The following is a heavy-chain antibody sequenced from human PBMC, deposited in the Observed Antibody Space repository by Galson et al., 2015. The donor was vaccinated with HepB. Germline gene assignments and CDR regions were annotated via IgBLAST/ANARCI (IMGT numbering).Heavy chain of an antibody. CDR2: INPNSGDT. CDR1: GNTFTGYY. Sequence: SVKVSCKASGNTFTGYYMHWVRQAPGQGLKWMGRINPNSGDTKYAQNFQGRVTMTRDTSISTAYMELSRLRSDDTAIYYCARMDCGAGRCYSSWGQGTLVTVSA. D-gene: IGHD2-15*01. J-gene: IGHJ4*02. CDR3: ARMDCGAGRCYSS. V-gene: IGHV1-2*06.